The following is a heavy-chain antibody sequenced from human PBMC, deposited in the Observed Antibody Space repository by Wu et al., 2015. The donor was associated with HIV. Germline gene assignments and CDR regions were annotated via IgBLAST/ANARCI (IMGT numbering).Heavy chain of an antibody. V-gene: IGHV1-18*01. J-gene: IGHJ4*02. CDR2: ISPYSGNT. D-gene: IGHD1-1*01. Sequence: QVLLVQSGPEVRKPGASVKVSCKTSGYTFTTYGLNWVRQAPGQGFEWMGWISPYSGNTDYSQRLQGRVSMTTDTSTSTAYMELRSLTYDDAAVYYCARDAQTATPGLGLFWGQGTLVTVSS. CDR3: ARDAQTATPGLGLF. CDR1: GYTFTTYG.